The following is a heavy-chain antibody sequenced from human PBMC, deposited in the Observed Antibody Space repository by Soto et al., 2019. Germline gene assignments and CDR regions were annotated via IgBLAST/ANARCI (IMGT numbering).Heavy chain of an antibody. CDR3: ARAYSSGRWFDP. V-gene: IGHV4-34*01. D-gene: IGHD6-19*01. CDR1: GGSFSGYY. Sequence: PSETLSLTCAVYGGSFSGYYWSWIRQPPGKGLEWIGEIXHXGXXXYXXSLKSRVTISVDTSKNQFSLKLSSVTAADTAVYYCARAYSSGRWFDPWGQGTLVTASS. CDR2: IXHXGXX. J-gene: IGHJ5*02.